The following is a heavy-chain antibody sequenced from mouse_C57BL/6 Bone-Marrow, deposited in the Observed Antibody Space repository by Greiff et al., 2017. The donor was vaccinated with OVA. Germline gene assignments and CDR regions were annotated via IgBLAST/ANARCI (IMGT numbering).Heavy chain of an antibody. CDR3: TRRVGSSYLFAY. V-gene: IGHV1-15*01. D-gene: IGHD1-1*01. CDR2: IDPETGGT. CDR1: GYTFTDYE. Sequence: QVQLQQSGAELVRPGASVTLSCKASGYTFTDYEMHWVKQTPVHGLEWIGAIDPETGGTAYNQKFKGKAILTADKSSSTAYMELRSLTSEDSAVYYCTRRVGSSYLFAYGAKGLWSLSLQ. J-gene: IGHJ3*01.